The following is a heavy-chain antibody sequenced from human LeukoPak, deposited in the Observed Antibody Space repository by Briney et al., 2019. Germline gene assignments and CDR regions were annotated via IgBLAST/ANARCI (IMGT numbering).Heavy chain of an antibody. CDR1: GSTFSSYA. D-gene: IGHD3-22*01. V-gene: IGHV3-23*01. CDR2: ISGSGGST. J-gene: IGHJ4*02. Sequence: GGSLRLSCAASGSTFSSYAMSWVRQAPGKGLEWVSAISGSGGSTYYADSVKGRFTISRDNSKNTLYLQMNSLRAEDTAVYYCARGIVVVITSITLPVDYWGQGTLVTVSS. CDR3: ARGIVVVITSITLPVDY.